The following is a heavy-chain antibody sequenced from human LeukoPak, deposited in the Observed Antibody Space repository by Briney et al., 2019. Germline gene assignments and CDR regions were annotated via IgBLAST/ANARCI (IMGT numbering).Heavy chain of an antibody. CDR1: GFTFSSYA. Sequence: PGWSLRLSCAASGFTFSSYAMHWVRQAPGKGLEWVAVISYEGSNKYYADSVKGRFTISRDNSKNTLYLQMNSLRAEDTAVYYCARDLGPTYYYDSSGYYPTPLENYYYYYGMDVWGQGTTVTVSS. CDR3: ARDLGPTYYYDSSGYYPTPLENYYYYYGMDV. D-gene: IGHD3-22*01. CDR2: ISYEGSNK. J-gene: IGHJ6*02. V-gene: IGHV3-30-3*01.